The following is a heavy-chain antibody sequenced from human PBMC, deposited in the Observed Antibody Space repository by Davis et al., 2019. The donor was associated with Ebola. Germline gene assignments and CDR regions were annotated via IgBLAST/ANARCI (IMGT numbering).Heavy chain of an antibody. CDR1: AGSFSGYY. Sequence: SETLSPTCAVYAGSFSGYYWSWIRPPPGKGLEWIGAINHSGSTNYNPSLKSRVTISVDTSKNQFSLKLSAVTAADTAVYYCARGGPARILYLPMDNWFDPWGQGTLVTVSS. D-gene: IGHD2-8*01. CDR2: INHSGST. J-gene: IGHJ5*02. CDR3: ARGGPARILYLPMDNWFDP. V-gene: IGHV4-34*01.